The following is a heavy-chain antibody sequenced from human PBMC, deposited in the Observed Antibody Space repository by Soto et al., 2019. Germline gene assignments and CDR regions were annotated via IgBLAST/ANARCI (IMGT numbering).Heavy chain of an antibody. Sequence: QVQLQESGPGLVKPSGTLSLTCAVSSGSISSSNWWSWVRQPPGKGLEWMGEIYHRGSTNYNPSLKRRVTISVDKSKNQFSLKLSSVTAADTAVYYCARVVGYCSSTSCYGWGTNYYMDVWGKGTTVTVSS. V-gene: IGHV4-4*02. CDR3: ARVVGYCSSTSCYGWGTNYYMDV. D-gene: IGHD2-2*03. CDR2: IYHRGST. J-gene: IGHJ6*03. CDR1: SGSISSSNW.